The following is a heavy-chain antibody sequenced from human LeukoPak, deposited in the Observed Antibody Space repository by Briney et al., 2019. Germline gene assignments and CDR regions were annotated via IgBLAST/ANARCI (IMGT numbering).Heavy chain of an antibody. CDR1: GYTFTGYY. J-gene: IGHJ4*02. Sequence: GASVKVSCKASGYTFTGYYMHWVRQAPGQGLEWMGWINPNSGGTNYAQKLQGRVTMTTDTSTSTAYMELRSLRSDDTAVYYCARDVTGSGDYFSDWGQGTLVTVSS. D-gene: IGHD4-17*01. CDR3: ARDVTGSGDYFSD. CDR2: INPNSGGT. V-gene: IGHV1-2*02.